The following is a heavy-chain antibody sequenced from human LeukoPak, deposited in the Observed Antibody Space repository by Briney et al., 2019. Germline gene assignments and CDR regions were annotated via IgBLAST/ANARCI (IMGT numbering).Heavy chain of an antibody. Sequence: SQTLSLTCTVSGGSISSGDYYWGWIRQPPGKGLEWVGYIYYSGSTYYNPSLKSRVTISVDTSKNQFSLKLSSVTAADTAVYYCARDLWFGESYLFDIWSQGTMVTVYS. J-gene: IGHJ3*02. CDR3: ARDLWFGESYLFDI. CDR2: IYYSGST. D-gene: IGHD3-10*01. CDR1: GGSISSGDYY. V-gene: IGHV4-30-4*01.